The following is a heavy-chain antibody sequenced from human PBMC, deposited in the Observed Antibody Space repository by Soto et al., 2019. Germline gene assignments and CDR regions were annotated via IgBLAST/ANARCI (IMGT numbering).Heavy chain of an antibody. CDR1: GGSISSSRYY. CDR2: IFYSGST. J-gene: IGHJ5*02. D-gene: IGHD3-3*01. CDR3: ARQYDFWSGLGWFDP. Sequence: QLQLQESGPGQVKPSETLSLTCTVSGGSISSSRYYWGWIRQPPGKGLEWIGSIFYSGSTYYNPSLKSRLTISVDTSKNQSSLKLSSVAAADTAVYYCARQYDFWSGLGWFDPWGQGTLVTVSS. V-gene: IGHV4-39*01.